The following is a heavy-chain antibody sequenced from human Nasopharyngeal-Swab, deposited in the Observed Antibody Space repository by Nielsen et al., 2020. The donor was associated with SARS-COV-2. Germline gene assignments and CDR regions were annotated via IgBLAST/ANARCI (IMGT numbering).Heavy chain of an antibody. CDR3: TRDTFGPTDS. CDR2: INPDGNTI. CDR1: GFRLSSYW. J-gene: IGHJ4*02. D-gene: IGHD2/OR15-2a*01. Sequence: GESLKISCAVSGFRLSSYWMHWVRQATGKGLSWVSRINPDGNTINYADSVKGRFTISRDTAKNTLYLQMSSLRVEDTAVYYCTRDTFGPTDSWGQGTLVTVSS. V-gene: IGHV3-74*01.